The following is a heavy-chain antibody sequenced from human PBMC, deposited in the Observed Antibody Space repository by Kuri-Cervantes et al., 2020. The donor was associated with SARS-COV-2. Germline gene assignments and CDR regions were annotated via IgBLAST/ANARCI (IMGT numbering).Heavy chain of an antibody. CDR2: INPDGSYT. J-gene: IGHJ4*02. Sequence: GESLKISCAASGFTFSGHWIHWVRQAPGKGLVWVSRINPDGSYTNNADSVKGRFTISRDNAKNSLYLQMNSLRAEDTAVYYCARGSSRLQQQLVMFDYWGQGTLVTVSS. CDR3: ARGSSRLQQQLVMFDY. CDR1: GFTFSGHW. D-gene: IGHD6-13*01. V-gene: IGHV3-74*01.